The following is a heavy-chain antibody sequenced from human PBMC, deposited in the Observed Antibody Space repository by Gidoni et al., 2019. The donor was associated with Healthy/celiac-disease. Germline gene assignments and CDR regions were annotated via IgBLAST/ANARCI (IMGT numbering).Heavy chain of an antibody. CDR1: VGSISTGGYY. D-gene: IGHD1-26*01. Sequence: QVQLQESGPGLVKPSQTLSLTCTVSVGSISTGGYYWSWIRQHPGKGLEWIGYIYYSGSTYYNTSLKSRVTISVDTSKNQFSLKLSSVTAADTAVYYCARDRSGSPINGGGMDVWGQGTTVTVSS. CDR2: IYYSGST. CDR3: ARDRSGSPINGGGMDV. J-gene: IGHJ6*02. V-gene: IGHV4-31*03.